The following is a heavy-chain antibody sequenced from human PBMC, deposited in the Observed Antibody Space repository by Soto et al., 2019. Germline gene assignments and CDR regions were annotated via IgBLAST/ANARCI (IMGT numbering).Heavy chain of an antibody. CDR3: AGGYSSSWYGVEYYYYGMDV. Sequence: SETLSLTCTVSGGSISSYYWSWIRQPPGKGLEWIGYIYYSGSTNYNPSLKSRVTISVDTSKNQFSLKLSSVTAADTAVYYCAGGYSSSWYGVEYYYYGMDVWGQGTTVTVSS. CDR2: IYYSGST. V-gene: IGHV4-59*01. J-gene: IGHJ6*02. CDR1: GGSISSYY. D-gene: IGHD6-13*01.